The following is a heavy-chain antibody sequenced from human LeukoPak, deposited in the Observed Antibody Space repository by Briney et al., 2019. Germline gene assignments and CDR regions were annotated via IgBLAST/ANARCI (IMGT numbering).Heavy chain of an antibody. D-gene: IGHD3-10*01. J-gene: IGHJ4*02. Sequence: GSSLRLSCSASGFTFSTYSIHWVRQAPGKGLEWVAVLSYDGSTKYFADSVKGRFAISRDNSQNTLYLQLNNLTAEDTAVYYRTRVRVPSRVLLPYFDYWGQGTLVTVSS. CDR3: TRVRVPSRVLLPYFDY. CDR1: GFTFSTYS. V-gene: IGHV3-30*01. CDR2: LSYDGSTK.